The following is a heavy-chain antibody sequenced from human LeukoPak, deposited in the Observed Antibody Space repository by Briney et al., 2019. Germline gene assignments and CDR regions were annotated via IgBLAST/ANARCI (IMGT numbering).Heavy chain of an antibody. Sequence: ASVKVSCKASGYTFTSYGISWVRQAPGQGLEWMGWISAYNGNTNYAQKLQGRVTMTTDTSTSTAYMELSSLRSEDTAVYYCARRLGSSGYYYFDYWGQGTLVTVSS. CDR3: ARRLGSSGYYYFDY. CDR1: GYTFTSYG. D-gene: IGHD3-22*01. V-gene: IGHV1-18*01. J-gene: IGHJ4*02. CDR2: ISAYNGNT.